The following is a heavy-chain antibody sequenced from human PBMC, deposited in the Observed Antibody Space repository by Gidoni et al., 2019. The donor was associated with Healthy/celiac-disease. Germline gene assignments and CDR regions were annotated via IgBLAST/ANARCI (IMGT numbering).Heavy chain of an antibody. V-gene: IGHV3-21*01. J-gene: IGHJ4*02. D-gene: IGHD3-3*01. CDR2: ISSSSSYI. CDR3: ARERSYDFWSGYPPRLDY. CDR1: GFTFSSYS. Sequence: EVQLVESGGGLVKPGGSLRLYCAASGFTFSSYSMNWVRQAPGKGLEWVSSISSSSSYIYYTDSVKGRFTISRDNAKNSLYLQMNSLRAEDTAVYYCARERSYDFWSGYPPRLDYWGQGTLVTVSS.